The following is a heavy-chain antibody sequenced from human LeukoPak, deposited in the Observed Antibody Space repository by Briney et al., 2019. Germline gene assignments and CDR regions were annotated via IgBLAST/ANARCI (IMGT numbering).Heavy chain of an antibody. D-gene: IGHD4-23*01. J-gene: IGHJ4*02. Sequence: PSETLSLTCTVSGGSISSSSFYWGWIRQPPGKGLEWIGSIYYSGSTYYNPSLKSRVTISGDTSKNQFSLKLSSVTAADTAVYYCAKTGYGGNPFDSWGQGTQVTVSS. V-gene: IGHV4-39*01. CDR3: AKTGYGGNPFDS. CDR2: IYYSGST. CDR1: GGSISSSSFY.